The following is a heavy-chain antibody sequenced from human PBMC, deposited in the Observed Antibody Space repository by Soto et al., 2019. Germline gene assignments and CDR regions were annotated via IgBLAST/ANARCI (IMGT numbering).Heavy chain of an antibody. CDR2: ISGSGGIT. J-gene: IGHJ5*02. V-gene: IGHV3-23*01. D-gene: IGHD2-2*01. CDR1: GFTFSSYA. Sequence: GGSLRLSCAASGFTFSSYAMSWVRQAPGKGLEWVSVISGSGGITFYADSVKGRFTISRDNSKNTLYLQMNSLRAEDTAVYYCANAEEDIVVVPAAISWGQGTLVTVSS. CDR3: ANAEEDIVVVPAAIS.